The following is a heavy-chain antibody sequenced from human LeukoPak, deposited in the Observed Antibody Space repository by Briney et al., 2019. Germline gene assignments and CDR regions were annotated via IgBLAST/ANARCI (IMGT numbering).Heavy chain of an antibody. CDR1: GFTFSSYW. CDR2: IKQDGSEK. J-gene: IGHJ6*03. Sequence: GGSLRLSCAASGFTFSSYWMSWVRQAPGKGLEWVANIKQDGSEKHYVDSVKGRFTISRDNAKNSLYLQMNSLRAEDTAVYYCARCPHYYYMDVWGKGTTVTVSS. V-gene: IGHV3-7*01. CDR3: ARCPHYYYMDV.